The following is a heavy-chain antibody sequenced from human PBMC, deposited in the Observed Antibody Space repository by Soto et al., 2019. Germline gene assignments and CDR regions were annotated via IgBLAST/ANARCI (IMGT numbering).Heavy chain of an antibody. CDR3: ARGTVSGHDAFDI. D-gene: IGHD2-2*01. J-gene: IGHJ3*02. Sequence: GGSLRLSCAASGFTVSSNYMSWVRQAPGKGLEWVSVIYSGGSTYYADSVKGRFTISRDNSKNTLYLQMNSLRAEDTAVYYCARGTVSGHDAFDIWGRGTMVTVSS. CDR2: IYSGGST. CDR1: GFTVSSNY. V-gene: IGHV3-66*01.